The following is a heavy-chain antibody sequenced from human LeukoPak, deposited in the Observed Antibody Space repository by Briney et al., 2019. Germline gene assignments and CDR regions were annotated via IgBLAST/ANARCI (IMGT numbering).Heavy chain of an antibody. V-gene: IGHV4-61*02. J-gene: IGHJ4*02. D-gene: IGHD5-24*01. CDR3: ARVWEMATLDY. Sequence: SQTLSLTCTVSGGSISSGSYYWSWIRQPAGKGLEWIGRIYTSGSTNYNPSLKSRVTISVDTSKNQFSLKLSSGTAADTAVYYCARVWEMATLDYWGQGTLVTVPS. CDR2: IYTSGST. CDR1: GGSISSGSYY.